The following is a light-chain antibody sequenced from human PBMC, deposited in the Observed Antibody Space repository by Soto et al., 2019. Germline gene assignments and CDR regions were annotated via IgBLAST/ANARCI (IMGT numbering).Light chain of an antibody. CDR2: GAS. CDR3: QQYNNWPPVT. V-gene: IGKV3-15*01. CDR1: QSVGSN. J-gene: IGKJ2*01. Sequence: EIVMTQSPATLSVSPGERVTLSCRASQSVGSNLAWYQHKPGQAPRLLIYGASTRATSVPARFSGSGSGTEFTLTIISLQSEDFALYYCQQYNNWPPVTFGQGTKLEIK.